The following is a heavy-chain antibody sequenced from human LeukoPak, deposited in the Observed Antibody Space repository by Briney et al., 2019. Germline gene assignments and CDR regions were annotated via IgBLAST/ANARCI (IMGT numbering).Heavy chain of an antibody. J-gene: IGHJ4*02. D-gene: IGHD3-3*01. Sequence: GGSLRLSCAASGFTFSTYAMHWVRQAPGEGLEWVAVISYDGSNKYYADSVKGRFTISRDNSKNTLSLQMNSLRAEDTAVYYCARDHFGFCSGFFYWGQGTLVTVSS. CDR1: GFTFSTYA. V-gene: IGHV3-30*04. CDR3: ARDHFGFCSGFFY. CDR2: ISYDGSNK.